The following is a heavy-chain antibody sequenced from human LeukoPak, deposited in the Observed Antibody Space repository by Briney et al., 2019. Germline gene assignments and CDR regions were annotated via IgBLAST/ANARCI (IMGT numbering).Heavy chain of an antibody. V-gene: IGHV4-34*01. CDR2: INHSGST. CDR1: GGSFSGYY. Sequence: PSETLSLTCAVSGGSFSGYYWSWIRQPPGKGLEWIGEINHSGSTNYNPSLKSRVTISVDTSKNQFSLKLSSVTAADTAVYYCARKGRQLWLSFDYWGKGTLVTVSS. CDR3: ARKGRQLWLSFDY. D-gene: IGHD5-18*01. J-gene: IGHJ4*02.